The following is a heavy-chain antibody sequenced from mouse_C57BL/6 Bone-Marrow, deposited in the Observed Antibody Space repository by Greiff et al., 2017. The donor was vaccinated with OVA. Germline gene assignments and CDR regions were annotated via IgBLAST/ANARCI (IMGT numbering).Heavy chain of an antibody. Sequence: QVQLKESGAELARPGASVKLSCKASGYTFTSYGISWVKQRTGQGLEWIGEIYPRSGNTYYNEKFKGKATLTADKSSSTAYMELRSLTSEDSAVDFCARGDYYGSSYYFDYWGQGTTLTVSS. CDR1: GYTFTSYG. D-gene: IGHD1-1*01. V-gene: IGHV1-81*01. J-gene: IGHJ2*01. CDR3: ARGDYYGSSYYFDY. CDR2: IYPRSGNT.